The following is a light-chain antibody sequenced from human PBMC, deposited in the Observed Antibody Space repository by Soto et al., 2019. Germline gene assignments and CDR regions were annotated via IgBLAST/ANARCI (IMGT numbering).Light chain of an antibody. CDR3: QQYSHWRT. CDR2: GAS. CDR1: QSIDSD. V-gene: IGKV3-15*01. J-gene: IGKJ1*01. Sequence: EILMTQSPANVSVFPGERATLSCRASQSIDSDLAWYQQKPGHVPRLLIYGASTRATGVPARFSGSGSGTEFTLTIISPQSDDFAVYYCQQYSHWRTFGPGTKVEIK.